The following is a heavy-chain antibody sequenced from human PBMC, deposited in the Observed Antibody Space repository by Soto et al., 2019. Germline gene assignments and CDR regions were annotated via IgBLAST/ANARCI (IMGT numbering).Heavy chain of an antibody. J-gene: IGHJ3*01. D-gene: IGHD6-19*01. CDR3: ARVMGKMGIAVAPWAFDV. V-gene: IGHV1-69*06. CDR1: GGTFSDYS. Sequence: QVQLVQSGAEVKKPGSSVKVSCSASGGTFSDYSITWVRQAPGQGLEWMGGIIPIFNSTIYAQKFQGRVTITADKSTSTAFLELSSLRFEDTGIYYSARVMGKMGIAVAPWAFDVWGQGAVVTVTS. CDR2: IIPIFNST.